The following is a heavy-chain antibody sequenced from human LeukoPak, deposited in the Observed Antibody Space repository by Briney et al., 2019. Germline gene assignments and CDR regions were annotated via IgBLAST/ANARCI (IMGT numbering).Heavy chain of an antibody. CDR2: INPNSGGT. Sequence: ASVKVSCKASGYTFTGYYIHWVRQAPGQGLEWMGWINPNSGGTNYAQKFQGRVTVTRDTSISTVYMELSSLKSDDTAVYYCARRAEGGTGRPLDYWGQGTLVTVSS. D-gene: IGHD6-6*01. V-gene: IGHV1-2*02. CDR1: GYTFTGYY. CDR3: ARRAEGGTGRPLDY. J-gene: IGHJ4*02.